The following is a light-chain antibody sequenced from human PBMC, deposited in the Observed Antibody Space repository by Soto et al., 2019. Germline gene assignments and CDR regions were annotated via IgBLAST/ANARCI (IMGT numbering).Light chain of an antibody. CDR1: QSISSY. J-gene: IGKJ3*01. Sequence: DIQMTQSPSSLSASVGDRVTITCRASQSISSYLNWYQQKPGKAPKLLIYAASSLQSGVPSRFSGSGSGTDFTLTIRTLQPEDFATYYCQQSYSTPFITFGPGTKVDIK. V-gene: IGKV1-39*01. CDR3: QQSYSTPFIT. CDR2: AAS.